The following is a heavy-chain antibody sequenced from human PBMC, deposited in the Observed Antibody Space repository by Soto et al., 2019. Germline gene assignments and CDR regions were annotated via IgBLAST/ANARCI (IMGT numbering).Heavy chain of an antibody. V-gene: IGHV4-59*08. D-gene: IGHD4-17*01. J-gene: IGHJ4*02. CDR3: ARRYGDYFDY. Sequence: QVQLQESGPGLVKPSETLSLTCTVSGGSISSYYWSWIRQPPGKGLEWIGYIYYSGSTNYNPSLKCRVSRSVDTSKNQCSVKLSSVTAADTAVYYCARRYGDYFDYWGQGTLVTVSS. CDR1: GGSISSYY. CDR2: IYYSGST.